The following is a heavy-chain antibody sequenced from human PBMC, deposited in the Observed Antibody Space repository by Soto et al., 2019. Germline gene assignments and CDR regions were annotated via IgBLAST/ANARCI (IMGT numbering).Heavy chain of an antibody. V-gene: IGHV3-9*01. CDR3: ARGRAMDYSSWFPFDY. CDR2: ISWNSGNT. D-gene: IGHD6-13*01. CDR1: GFTFDHYA. Sequence: PGGSLRLSCAASGFTFDHYAMHWVRQAPGKGLEWVSGISWNSGNTGYADSVKGRFIISRDNSKNTLYLQMNSLRAEDTAVYYCARGRAMDYSSWFPFDYWGQGTLVTVSS. J-gene: IGHJ4*02.